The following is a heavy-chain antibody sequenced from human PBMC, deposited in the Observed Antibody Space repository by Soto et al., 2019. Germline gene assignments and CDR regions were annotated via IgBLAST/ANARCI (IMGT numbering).Heavy chain of an antibody. CDR2: ISYDGSDK. J-gene: IGHJ4*02. V-gene: IGHV3-30-3*01. Sequence: QVQLVESGGGVVQPGRSLRLSCVASGFTFSRYAIHWVRQAPGKGLEWVAVISYDGSDKYYADSVKGRFTISRDNSKNTLYLQMNSLRPDDRAVYYCARDYGDYDFLDYWGQGTLVTVSS. D-gene: IGHD4-17*01. CDR3: ARDYGDYDFLDY. CDR1: GFTFSRYA.